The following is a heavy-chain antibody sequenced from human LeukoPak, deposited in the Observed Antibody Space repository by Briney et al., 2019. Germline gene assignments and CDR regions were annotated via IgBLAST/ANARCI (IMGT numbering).Heavy chain of an antibody. CDR2: IYYSGST. J-gene: IGHJ3*01. CDR1: GGSITSYY. V-gene: IGHV4-59*03. D-gene: IGHD4-23*01. Sequence: MTSETLSLTCTVSGGSITSYYYSWIRQPPGKGLEWIGHIYYSGSTNYNPSLKSRVTMSVDMSKNQLSLKLRSVTAADTAVYYCAYGGNSGTFDVWGQGTMVTVSS. CDR3: AYGGNSGTFDV.